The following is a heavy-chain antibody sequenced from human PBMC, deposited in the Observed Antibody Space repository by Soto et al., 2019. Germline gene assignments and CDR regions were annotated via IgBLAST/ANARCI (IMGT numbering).Heavy chain of an antibody. CDR1: GYTFTSYY. Sequence: GASVKVSCKASGYTFTSYYMHWVRQAPGQGLEWMGIINPSGGSTSYAQKFQGRVTMTRDTSTSTVYMELSSLRSEDTAVYYCDRDATTMVRPKYMDVWGKGTTVTVSS. CDR2: INPSGGST. D-gene: IGHD3-10*01. V-gene: IGHV1-46*03. J-gene: IGHJ6*03. CDR3: DRDATTMVRPKYMDV.